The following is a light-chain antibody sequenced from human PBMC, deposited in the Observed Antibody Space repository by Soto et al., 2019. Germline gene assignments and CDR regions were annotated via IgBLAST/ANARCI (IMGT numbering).Light chain of an antibody. V-gene: IGLV1-40*01. Sequence: QSVLTQPPSVSGAPGQRLTISCTGSSSNIGAGYDVHWYQQLPGTAPKLLIYANTARPSGVPARFSGSKSGTSASLAINGLPTEDEADYYCQTYDSSLRGSVFGTGTKVTVL. CDR1: SSNIGAGYD. J-gene: IGLJ1*01. CDR3: QTYDSSLRGSV. CDR2: ANT.